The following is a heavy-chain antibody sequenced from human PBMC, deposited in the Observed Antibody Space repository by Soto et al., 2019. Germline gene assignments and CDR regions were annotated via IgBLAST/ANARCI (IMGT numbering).Heavy chain of an antibody. CDR2: VDHSGST. CDR1: GYVITSGYY. D-gene: IGHD5-12*01. J-gene: IGHJ4*02. CDR3: ARYFHTYSGPPI. V-gene: IGHV4-38-2*01. Sequence: SETLSLTCVVSGYVITSGYYWGWLRQPPGKGLEWIGTVDHSGSTYYDPSLQGRVTISIDTSKNQFSLKLTSVTAADTALYYCARYFHTYSGPPIWGQGTLVTVSS.